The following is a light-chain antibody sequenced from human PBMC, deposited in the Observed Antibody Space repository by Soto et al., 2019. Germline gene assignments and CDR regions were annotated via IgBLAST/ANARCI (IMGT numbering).Light chain of an antibody. J-gene: IGLJ1*01. Sequence: QSVLTQPASVSGSPGQSITISCTGTSSDVGGYNYVSWYQQHPGKAPKLMIYDVSNRPSGVSNRFSGSKSGNTASLTISGLQAEDEADYYCSSYTTSSSGVFGTGTKVTDL. CDR3: SSYTTSSSGV. V-gene: IGLV2-14*01. CDR2: DVS. CDR1: SSDVGGYNY.